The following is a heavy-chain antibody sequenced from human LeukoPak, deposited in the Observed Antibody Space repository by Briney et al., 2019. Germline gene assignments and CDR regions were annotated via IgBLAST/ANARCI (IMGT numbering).Heavy chain of an antibody. CDR1: GFTFSDYY. D-gene: IGHD6-13*01. Sequence: GGSLRLSCAASGFTFSDYYMSWIRQAPGKGLDWVSYISSSSYTNYADSVKGRFTISRDNAKNSLYLQMNSLRAEDTAVYYCARDSSSWYIYYYYYGMDVWGKGTTVTVSS. CDR2: ISSSSYT. J-gene: IGHJ6*04. CDR3: ARDSSSWYIYYYYYGMDV. V-gene: IGHV3-11*06.